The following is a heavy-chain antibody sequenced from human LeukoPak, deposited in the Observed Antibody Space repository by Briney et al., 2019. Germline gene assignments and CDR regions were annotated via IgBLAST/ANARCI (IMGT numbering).Heavy chain of an antibody. J-gene: IGHJ5*02. CDR3: ARDQDSSGYVWFDP. D-gene: IGHD3-22*01. CDR1: GYTSSNYC. V-gene: IGHV7-4-1*02. Sequence: GASVKVSCKASGYTSSNYCIHWLRQAPGQGLEWMGWINTNTGNPTYAQGFTGRFVFSLDTSVSTAYLQISSLKAEDTAVYYCARDQDSSGYVWFDPWGQGTLVTVSS. CDR2: INTNTGNP.